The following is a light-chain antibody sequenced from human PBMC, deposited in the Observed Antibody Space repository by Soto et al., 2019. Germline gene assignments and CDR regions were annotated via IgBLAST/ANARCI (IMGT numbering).Light chain of an antibody. CDR2: GAS. J-gene: IGKJ1*01. V-gene: IGKV3-20*01. CDR1: QTVTRSY. CDR3: QQYCSSPRT. Sequence: EIVLTQSPGTMSLSPGERVTLSYRASQTVTRSYLAWYQQKPGQAPRLLIYGASIRATGIPDRFSGSGSGTDFALTISRLEPEDFAVYYCQQYCSSPRTFGQGTKVAI.